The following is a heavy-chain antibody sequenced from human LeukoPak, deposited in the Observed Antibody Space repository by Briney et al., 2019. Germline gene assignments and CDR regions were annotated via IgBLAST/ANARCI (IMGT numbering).Heavy chain of an antibody. CDR2: ISTDGTT. CDR3: AKLGHGGYYSYMDV. CDR1: GFTFADYA. D-gene: IGHD3-16*01. J-gene: IGHJ6*03. V-gene: IGHV3-23*01. Sequence: GGSLRLSCAVSGFTFADYAMTWVRQAPGKGLESVSSISTDGTTYYAHSVKGRFTLSRDNSKNTLYLQMSSLRAEDTAVYYCAKLGHGGYYSYMDVWGKGTTVTVSS.